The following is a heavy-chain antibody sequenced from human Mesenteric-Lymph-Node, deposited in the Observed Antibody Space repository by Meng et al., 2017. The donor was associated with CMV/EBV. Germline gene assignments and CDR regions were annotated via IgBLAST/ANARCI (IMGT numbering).Heavy chain of an antibody. J-gene: IGHJ4*02. CDR1: GYTFTSYD. D-gene: IGHD3-3*01. Sequence: ASVKVSCKASGYTFTSYDINWMRQATGQGLEWMGWMNPNSGNTGYAQKFQGRVTMTRNTSISTAYMELSSLRSEDTAVYYCARGNQGSITIFGVVMTRQPKTYYFDYWGQGTLVTVSS. CDR2: MNPNSGNT. V-gene: IGHV1-8*01. CDR3: ARGNQGSITIFGVVMTRQPKTYYFDY.